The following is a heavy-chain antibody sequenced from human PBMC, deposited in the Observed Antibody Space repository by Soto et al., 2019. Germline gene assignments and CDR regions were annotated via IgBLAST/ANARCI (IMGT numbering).Heavy chain of an antibody. CDR3: ARVKITMVRGPNSYSPYGIDV. Sequence: PSETLSLTCAVYGGSFSGYYWSLIRQPPGKGLEWIGEINHSGSTNYNPSLKSRVTISVDKSKNQFSLKLSSVTAADTDVYYCARVKITMVRGPNSYSPYGIDVWDQGTTVTISS. CDR2: INHSGST. CDR1: GGSFSGYY. D-gene: IGHD3-10*01. V-gene: IGHV4-34*01. J-gene: IGHJ6*02.